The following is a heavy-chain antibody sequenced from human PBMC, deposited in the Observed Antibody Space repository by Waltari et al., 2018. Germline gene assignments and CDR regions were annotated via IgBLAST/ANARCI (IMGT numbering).Heavy chain of an antibody. J-gene: IGHJ6*02. D-gene: IGHD3-16*01. CDR1: GVSVTTDSRNSC. V-gene: IGHV4-61*01. Sequence: QAQLRESGPGLVRPSGTLSLTCSVSGVSVTTDSRNSCWGWLRQPPGGGLGGIVYVYYNGAMNYNPSLKSRVTISLDTSKSQFSLRLNSVTAADTAVYYCALGEFKDMFYVMDVWGQGTTVTVAS. CDR3: ALGEFKDMFYVMDV. CDR2: VYYNGAM.